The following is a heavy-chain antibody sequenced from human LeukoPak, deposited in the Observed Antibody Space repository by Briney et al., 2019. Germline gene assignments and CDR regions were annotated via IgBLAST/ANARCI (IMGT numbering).Heavy chain of an antibody. CDR3: ARGPMIRGVTGRYGYYYYYMDV. V-gene: IGHV4-34*01. J-gene: IGHJ6*03. CDR1: GGSFSGYY. Sequence: PSETLSLTCAVSGGSFSGYYRSWIRHPPGKGLERIGEINHSGRTNDNPSLKSRVTISVDTSKNQFSLKLSSVTAADTAVYYCARGPMIRGVTGRYGYYYYYMDVWGKGTTVTVSS. D-gene: IGHD3-10*01. CDR2: INHSGRT.